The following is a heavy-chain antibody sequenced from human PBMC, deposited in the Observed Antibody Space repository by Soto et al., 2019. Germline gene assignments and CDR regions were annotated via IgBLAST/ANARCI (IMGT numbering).Heavy chain of an antibody. Sequence: GGSLRLSCAASGFTFSSYWMSWVRQAPGKGLEWVANINQDGSEKYYVDSVKGRFTMSRDNAKNSLFLQMNSLRAEKTAVYYCARGFSGYDPGMGYWGQGTLVTVSS. CDR2: INQDGSEK. D-gene: IGHD5-12*01. J-gene: IGHJ4*02. CDR3: ARGFSGYDPGMGY. CDR1: GFTFSSYW. V-gene: IGHV3-7*01.